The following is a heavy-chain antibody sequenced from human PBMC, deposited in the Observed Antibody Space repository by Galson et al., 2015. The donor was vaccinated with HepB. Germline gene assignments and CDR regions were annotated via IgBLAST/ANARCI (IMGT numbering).Heavy chain of an antibody. J-gene: IGHJ4*02. CDR2: INPSGGST. Sequence: QSGAEVKKPGASVKVSCKASGYTFTSYYMHWVRQAPGQGLEWMGIINPSGGSTSYAQKFQGRVTMTRDTSTSTVYMELSSLRSEDTAVYYCARESYCSSTSCSPLDYWGQGTLVTVSS. CDR3: ARESYCSSTSCSPLDY. CDR1: GYTFTSYY. D-gene: IGHD2-2*01. V-gene: IGHV1-46*01.